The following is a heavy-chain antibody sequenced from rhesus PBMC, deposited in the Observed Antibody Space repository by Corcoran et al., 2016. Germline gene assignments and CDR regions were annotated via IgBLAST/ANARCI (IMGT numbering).Heavy chain of an antibody. CDR3: ARGPGSSDY. J-gene: IGHJ4*01. Sequence: QVQLQESGPGLVKPLETLSLTCAVSGGSISSNYWSWIRQPPGKRLEWIGYIDGSGSRTNNNPSLKSRVTLSGDTSKNQFSLKLSSVTAADTAVYYCARGPGSSDYWGQGVLVTVSS. V-gene: IGHV4S11*01. D-gene: IGHD6-25*01. CDR2: IDGSGSRT. CDR1: GGSISSNY.